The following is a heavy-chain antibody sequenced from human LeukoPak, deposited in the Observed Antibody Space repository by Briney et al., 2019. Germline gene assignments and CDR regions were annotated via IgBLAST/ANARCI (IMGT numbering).Heavy chain of an antibody. CDR1: GYTFTSYA. Sequence: ASVKVSCNASGYTFTSYAMNWVRQAPGQGLEWMGWINTNTGNPTYAQGFTGRFVFSLDTSVSTAYLQISSLKAEDTAVYYCARDGVSALTLQPSGYNYWGQGTLVTVSS. D-gene: IGHD5-18*01. V-gene: IGHV7-4-1*02. J-gene: IGHJ4*02. CDR2: INTNTGNP. CDR3: ARDGVSALTLQPSGYNY.